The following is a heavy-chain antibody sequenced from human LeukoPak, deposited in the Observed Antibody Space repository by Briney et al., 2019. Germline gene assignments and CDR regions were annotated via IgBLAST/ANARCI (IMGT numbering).Heavy chain of an antibody. Sequence: PGGSLRLSCAASGFTFSSYAMSWVRQAPGKGLEWVSAISGSGGSTYYADSVKGRFTISRDNSKNTLYLQMNSLRAEDTAVYYCATEGGPYSYSYYYGMDVWGQGTTVTVSS. CDR3: ATEGGPYSYSYYYGMDV. D-gene: IGHD5-18*01. V-gene: IGHV3-23*01. CDR2: ISGSGGST. J-gene: IGHJ6*02. CDR1: GFTFSSYA.